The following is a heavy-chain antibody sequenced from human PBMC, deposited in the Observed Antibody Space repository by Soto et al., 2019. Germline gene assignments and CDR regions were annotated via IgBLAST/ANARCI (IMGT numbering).Heavy chain of an antibody. CDR1: SGSISSSNW. J-gene: IGHJ4*02. CDR3: ARSSIVATIPYFDY. D-gene: IGHD5-12*01. V-gene: IGHV4-4*02. Sequence: SETLSLTCAVSSGSISSSNWWSWVRQPPGKGLEWIGEIYHRGSTNYNSFLKSRVTISVDKSKNQFSLKLSSVTAADTAVYYCARSSIVATIPYFDYWGQGTLVTVSS. CDR2: IYHRGST.